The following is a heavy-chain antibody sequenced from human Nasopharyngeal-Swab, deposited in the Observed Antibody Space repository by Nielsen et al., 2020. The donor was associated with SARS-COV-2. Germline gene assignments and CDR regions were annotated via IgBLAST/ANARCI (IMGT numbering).Heavy chain of an antibody. V-gene: IGHV3-11*01. CDR1: GFSFGDFN. Sequence: GGSLRLSCEASGFSFGDFNMRWIRQAPGKGLEWLADISGSGGVIYYADSAKGRFTISRDNRKKSLYLQMNWLRVEDTAVYFCASPYDSNGFHYALDYWGQGTLVTVSS. D-gene: IGHD3-22*01. J-gene: IGHJ4*02. CDR2: ISGSGGVI. CDR3: ASPYDSNGFHYALDY.